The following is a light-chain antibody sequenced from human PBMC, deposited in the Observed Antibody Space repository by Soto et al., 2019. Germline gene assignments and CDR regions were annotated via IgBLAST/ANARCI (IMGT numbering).Light chain of an antibody. V-gene: IGLV2-23*01. CDR3: CSYAGSSTLV. CDR1: SSDVGSYKF. CDR2: EGS. Sequence: QSALTQPASVSGSPGQSITISCTGTSSDVGSYKFVSWYQQHPGKTPKLMIYEGSKRPSGVSNRFSGSTSGNTASLTISGLQAEDEADYYCCSYAGSSTLVFGGGTKLTVL. J-gene: IGLJ2*01.